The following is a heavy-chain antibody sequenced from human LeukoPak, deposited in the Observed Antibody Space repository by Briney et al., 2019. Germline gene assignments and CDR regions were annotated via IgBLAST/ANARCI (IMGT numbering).Heavy chain of an antibody. CDR1: GFTFNTCE. CDR2: ISSSSSTI. D-gene: IGHD1-1*01. CDR3: ARDEVQLERPRHPLYNWFDP. J-gene: IGHJ5*02. V-gene: IGHV3-48*01. Sequence: GGSLRLSCAASGFTFNTCEMNWVRQAPGKGLEWVSYISSSSSTIYYADSVKGRFTISRDNAKNSLYLQMNSLRAEDTAVYYCARDEVQLERPRHPLYNWFDPWGQGTLVTVSS.